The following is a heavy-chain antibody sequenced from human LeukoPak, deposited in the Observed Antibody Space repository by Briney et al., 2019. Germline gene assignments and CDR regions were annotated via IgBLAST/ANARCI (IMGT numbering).Heavy chain of an antibody. J-gene: IGHJ3*02. Sequence: PGGSLRLSCAASGFTFSNYAMNWVRQAPGKGLEWVSGISGSGGTTYYADSVKGQFTIYKEHSKNPLYLQMNSLRAEDTAVYYCAKDPDYQLLSRAAFDIWGQGTMVTVSS. V-gene: IGHV3-23*01. D-gene: IGHD3-16*01. CDR3: AKDPDYQLLSRAAFDI. CDR2: ISGSGGTT. CDR1: GFTFSNYA.